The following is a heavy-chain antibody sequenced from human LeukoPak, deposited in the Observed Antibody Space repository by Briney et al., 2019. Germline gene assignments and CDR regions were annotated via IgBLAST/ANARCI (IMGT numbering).Heavy chain of an antibody. CDR1: GYTFTDYY. J-gene: IGHJ5*02. CDR3: ARAGAVVDNWFDP. CDR2: INPNSGDT. Sequence: ASVKVSCKASGYTFTDYYMHWVRQAPGQGLEWMGWINPNSGDTDFAQRFQGRVTMTRDTSISTAYMELSSLRSDDTAMYYCARAGAVVDNWFDPWGQGTLVTVSS. V-gene: IGHV1-2*02. D-gene: IGHD2-15*01.